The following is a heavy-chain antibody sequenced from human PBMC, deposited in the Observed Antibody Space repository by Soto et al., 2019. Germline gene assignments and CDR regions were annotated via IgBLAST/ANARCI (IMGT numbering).Heavy chain of an antibody. Sequence: GSLRISCAAPVLICETFGMSWVRQAPGTGLAWISSISGSGFKKYYADSVKGRFTISRDNSKSTVYLELNNLSAEDTAVYHCAKNQGVELVPLATVDWFDPWGQGSVVTVSS. V-gene: IGHV3-23*01. J-gene: IGHJ5*02. CDR1: VLICETFG. CDR3: AKNQGVELVPLATVDWFDP. CDR2: ISGSGFKK. D-gene: IGHD1-26*01.